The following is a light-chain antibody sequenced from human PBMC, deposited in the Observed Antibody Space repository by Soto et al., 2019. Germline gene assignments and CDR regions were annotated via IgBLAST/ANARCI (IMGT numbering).Light chain of an antibody. CDR2: GAS. CDR3: QQYGSSPPIS. Sequence: EIVLTQNPGTLSLSPGERATLSCRASQSVSSSYLAWYQQKPGQAPRLLIYGASSRATGIPDRFSGSGSGTDFTLTISRLEPEDFAVYYCQQYGSSPPISFCQRTRLEV. J-gene: IGKJ5*01. V-gene: IGKV3-20*01. CDR1: QSVSSSY.